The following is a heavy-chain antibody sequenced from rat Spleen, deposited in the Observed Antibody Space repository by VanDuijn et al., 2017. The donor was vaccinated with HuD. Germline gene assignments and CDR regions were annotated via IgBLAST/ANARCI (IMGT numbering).Heavy chain of an antibody. CDR3: TTINYGGFAY. CDR1: GFTFSNYD. V-gene: IGHV5-20*01. J-gene: IGHJ3*01. Sequence: EVQLVESGGGLVQPGRSMKLSCAASGFTFSNYDMAWVRQAPTKGLEWVAYISYDGSSTYYRDSVKGRFTISRDNAKSTLYLQMNNLRSEDTATYYCTTINYGGFAYWGQGTLVTVSS. CDR2: ISYDGSST. D-gene: IGHD1-11*01.